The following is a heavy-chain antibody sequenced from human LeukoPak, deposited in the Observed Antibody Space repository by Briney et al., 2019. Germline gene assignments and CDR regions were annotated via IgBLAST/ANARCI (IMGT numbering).Heavy chain of an antibody. J-gene: IGHJ4*02. CDR2: TYYRSKWYN. D-gene: IGHD3-16*01. V-gene: IGHV6-1*01. Sequence: SQTLSLTCAISGDSLSSNSATWNWVRQSPSRSLEWLGRTYYRSKWYNDYAVSVKGRVTINPNASKKQFSLQLNSVTPEDTAMYYCARGNGYPFDYWGQGTLVTVSS. CDR1: GDSLSSNSAT. CDR3: ARGNGYPFDY.